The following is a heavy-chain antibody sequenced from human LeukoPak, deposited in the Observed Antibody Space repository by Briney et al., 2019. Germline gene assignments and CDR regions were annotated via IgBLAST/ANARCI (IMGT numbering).Heavy chain of an antibody. CDR3: TRFGSDDGEYAY. V-gene: IGHV3-73*01. CDR1: GFTFSGSA. Sequence: GGSLTLSCAASGFTFSGSAMHWVRQASGKGLEWVGRIRSKANSYATAYAASVKGRFTISRDDSKNTAYLQLNSPKTEDTAVYYCTRFGSDDGEYAYWGQGTLVTVSS. D-gene: IGHD1-1*01. CDR2: IRSKANSYAT. J-gene: IGHJ4*02.